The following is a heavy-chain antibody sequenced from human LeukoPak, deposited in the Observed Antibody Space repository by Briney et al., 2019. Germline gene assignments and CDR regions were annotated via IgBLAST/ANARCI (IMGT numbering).Heavy chain of an antibody. Sequence: GASVKVSCRASGYTFTSYGISWVRQAPGQGLEWMGWISAYNGNTNYAQKLQGRVTMTTDTSTSTAYMELRSLRSDDTAVYYCARDRIAARPSEFDYWGQETLVTVSS. CDR3: ARDRIAARPSEFDY. D-gene: IGHD6-6*01. V-gene: IGHV1-18*01. J-gene: IGHJ4*02. CDR2: ISAYNGNT. CDR1: GYTFTSYG.